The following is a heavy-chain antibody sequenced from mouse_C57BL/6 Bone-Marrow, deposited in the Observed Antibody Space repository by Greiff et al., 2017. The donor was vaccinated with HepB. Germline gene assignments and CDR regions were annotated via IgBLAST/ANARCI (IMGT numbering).Heavy chain of an antibody. V-gene: IGHV5-6*01. CDR3: ERHAGAY. J-gene: IGHJ3*01. CDR2: ISSGGSYN. CDR1: GFTFSSYG. Sequence: EVKLMESGGDLVKPGGSLKLSCAASGFTFSSYGMSWVRQTPDKRLEWVATISSGGSYNYYPDSVKGRFTISRDNAKNTLYLQMSSLKSEDTAMYYCERHAGAYWGPGTLVPVSA.